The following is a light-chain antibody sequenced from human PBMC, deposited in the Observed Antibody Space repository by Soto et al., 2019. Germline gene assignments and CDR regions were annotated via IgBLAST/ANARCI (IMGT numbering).Light chain of an antibody. CDR3: QQYNSYPST. V-gene: IGKV1-5*02. CDR2: DGS. CDR1: QSISSW. J-gene: IGKJ1*01. Sequence: DIQMTQSPYTLSASVGDRVTIICRASQSISSWLAWYQQKQGKAPKVLIYDGSSLESGVPSRFSGSGSGTEFTLTISSLQPDDFATYYCQQYNSYPSTFGQGTKV.